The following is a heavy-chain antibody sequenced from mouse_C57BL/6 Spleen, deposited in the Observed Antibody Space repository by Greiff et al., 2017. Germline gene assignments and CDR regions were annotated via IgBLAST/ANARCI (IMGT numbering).Heavy chain of an antibody. Sequence: VKLVESGPGLVQPSQSLSITCTVSGFSLTSYGVHWVRQSPGKGLEWLGVIWRGGSTDYNAAFMSRLSITKDNSKSQVFFKMNSLQADDTAIYYCAKEEGGNHTFPFAYWGQGTLVTVSA. J-gene: IGHJ3*01. CDR2: IWRGGST. V-gene: IGHV2-5*01. D-gene: IGHD1-1*02. CDR1: GFSLTSYG. CDR3: AKEEGGNHTFPFAY.